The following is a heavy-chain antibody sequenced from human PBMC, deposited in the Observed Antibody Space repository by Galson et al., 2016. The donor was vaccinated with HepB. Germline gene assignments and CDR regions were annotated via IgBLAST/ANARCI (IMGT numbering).Heavy chain of an antibody. CDR1: GYSFTNFW. D-gene: IGHD5-18*01. Sequence: QSGAEVKKSGESLKISCSTSGYSFTNFWIAWVRQMPGKGLEWMGIIYPGDSDSRYSPSFQGQVIMSADPSVRTAYLTWNSLKAPDTAIYYCARSSSIQGKFAFWGQGTLVTVSS. J-gene: IGHJ4*02. CDR3: ARSSSIQGKFAF. CDR2: IYPGDSDS. V-gene: IGHV5-51*01.